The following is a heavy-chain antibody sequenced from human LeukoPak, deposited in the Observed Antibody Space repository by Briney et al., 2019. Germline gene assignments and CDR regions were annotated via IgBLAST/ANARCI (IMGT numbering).Heavy chain of an antibody. D-gene: IGHD5-12*01. J-gene: IGHJ6*02. CDR3: ARGRGYSGYDYYYYGMDV. V-gene: IGHV4-34*01. CDR1: GGSFSGYY. CDR2: INHSGST. Sequence: SETLSLTCAVYGGSFSGYYGSWIRQPPGKGLEWIGEINHSGSTNYNPSLKSRVTISVDTSKNQFSLKLSSVTAADTAVYYCARGRGYSGYDYYYYGMDVWGQGNTVTVSS.